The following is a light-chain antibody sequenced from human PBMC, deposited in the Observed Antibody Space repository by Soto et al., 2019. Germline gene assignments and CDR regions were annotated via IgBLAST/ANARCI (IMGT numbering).Light chain of an antibody. CDR3: QQYDRSPMT. CDR1: RSISSSN. Sequence: TVLTQSPGTLSLSPGERATLSCVASRSISSSNYLAWYQQKPGQAPKLLLFAASSRATGIPDRFSARGSGTDFTLTITRLEHEDFAMYYCQQYDRSPMTFGQGTKVDIK. V-gene: IGKV3-20*01. CDR2: AAS. J-gene: IGKJ1*01.